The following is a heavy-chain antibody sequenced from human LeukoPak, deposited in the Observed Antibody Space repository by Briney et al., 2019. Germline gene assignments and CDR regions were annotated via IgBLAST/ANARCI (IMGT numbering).Heavy chain of an antibody. D-gene: IGHD1-20*01. Sequence: DPSETLSLTCAVYGGSFSGYYWSWIRQPPGKGLEWIGEINHSGSTNYNPSLKSRVTISVDTSKNQFSLKLSSVTAADTAVYYCARAVRRYNWNLVAFDIWGQGTMVTVSS. V-gene: IGHV4-34*01. CDR2: INHSGST. CDR1: GGSFSGYY. CDR3: ARAVRRYNWNLVAFDI. J-gene: IGHJ3*02.